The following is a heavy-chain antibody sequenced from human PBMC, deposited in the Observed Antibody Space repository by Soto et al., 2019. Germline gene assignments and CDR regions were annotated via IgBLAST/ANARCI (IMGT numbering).Heavy chain of an antibody. D-gene: IGHD2-2*01. CDR3: ARDVVVVPAARGSWFDP. Sequence: PETLSLTCAVSGGSISSSNWWSCVRHPAGKGLEWIGEIYHSGSTNYNPSLKSRVTISVDKSKNQFSLKLSSVTAADTAVYYCARDVVVVPAARGSWFDPWGQGTLVTVSS. V-gene: IGHV4-4*03. CDR2: IYHSGST. CDR1: GGSISSSNW. J-gene: IGHJ5*02.